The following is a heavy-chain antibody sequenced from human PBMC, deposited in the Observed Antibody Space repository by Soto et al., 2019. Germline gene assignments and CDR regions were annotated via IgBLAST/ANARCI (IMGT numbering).Heavy chain of an antibody. CDR2: VKYDGSQT. V-gene: IGHV3-7*01. D-gene: IGHD1-1*01. Sequence: RLSCADSGFTFSSYWMSWVRQAPGKGLEWVANVKYDGSQTYYVGSVKGRFTISRDNAKNSLYLQMNSLRAEDTAVYYCTRDFQGPLDYGMDVWGQGTTVTVSS. CDR1: GFTFSSYW. CDR3: TRDFQGPLDYGMDV. J-gene: IGHJ6*02.